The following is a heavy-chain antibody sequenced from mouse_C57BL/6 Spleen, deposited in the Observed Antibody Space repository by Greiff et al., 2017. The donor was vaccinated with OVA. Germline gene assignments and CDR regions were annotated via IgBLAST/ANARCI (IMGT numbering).Heavy chain of an antibody. CDR3: ARTEYYGSSYVTWFAY. Sequence: EVMLVESGGGLVKPGGSLKLSCAASGFTFSDYGMHWVRQAPEKGLEWVAYISSGSSTIYYADTVKGRFTISRDNAKNTLFLQMTSLRSEYTAMYYCARTEYYGSSYVTWFAYWGQGTLVTVSA. V-gene: IGHV5-17*01. J-gene: IGHJ3*01. D-gene: IGHD1-1*01. CDR1: GFTFSDYG. CDR2: ISSGSSTI.